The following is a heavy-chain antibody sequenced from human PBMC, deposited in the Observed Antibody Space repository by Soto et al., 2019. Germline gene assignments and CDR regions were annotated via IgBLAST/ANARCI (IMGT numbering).Heavy chain of an antibody. J-gene: IGHJ6*02. CDR1: GGSISSGGYY. V-gene: IGHV4-31*03. Sequence: PSETLSLPCTVSGGSISSGGYYWSWIRQHPGKGLEWVGYIYYSGSTYYNPSLKSRVTISVDTSKNQFSLKLSSVTAADTAVYYCARDFTDSSGPTLGMGVWGQGTTVTVSS. CDR3: ARDFTDSSGPTLGMGV. CDR2: IYYSGST. D-gene: IGHD6-19*01.